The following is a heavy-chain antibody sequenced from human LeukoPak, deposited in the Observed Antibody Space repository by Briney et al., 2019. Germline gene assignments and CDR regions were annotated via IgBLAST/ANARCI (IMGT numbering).Heavy chain of an antibody. CDR2: IHWNSGST. Sequence: GGSLRLSCVASGFTFDDYGISWVRQAPGKGLEWVSRIHWNSGSTRYADSVKGRFTISRDNSKNTLYLQMNSLRAEDTAVYYCARGGSYLSAFDIWGQGTMVTVSS. J-gene: IGHJ3*02. CDR1: GFTFDDYG. D-gene: IGHD1-26*01. V-gene: IGHV3-20*04. CDR3: ARGGSYLSAFDI.